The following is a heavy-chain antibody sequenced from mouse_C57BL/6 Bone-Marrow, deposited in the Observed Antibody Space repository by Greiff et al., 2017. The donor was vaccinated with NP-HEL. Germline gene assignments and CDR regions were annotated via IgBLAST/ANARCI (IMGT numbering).Heavy chain of an antibody. CDR2: IHPNSGST. J-gene: IGHJ2*01. D-gene: IGHD4-1*01. CDR1: GYTFTSYW. Sequence: VKLQQPGAELVKPGASVKLSCKASGYTFTSYWMHWVKQRPGQGLEWIGMIHPNSGSTNYNEKFKSKATLTVDKSSSTAYMQLSSLTSEDSAVYYCAKLGRGYFDYWGQGTTLTVSS. CDR3: AKLGRGYFDY. V-gene: IGHV1-64*01.